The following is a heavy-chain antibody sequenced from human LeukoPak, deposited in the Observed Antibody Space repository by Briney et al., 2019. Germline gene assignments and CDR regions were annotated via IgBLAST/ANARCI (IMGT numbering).Heavy chain of an antibody. Sequence: SVKVSCKASGGTFSSYAISWVRQAPGQGLEWMGRIIPILGTANYAQKFQGRVTITADKSTSTAYMELSSLRSEDTAVYYCARVKTGDGGEDAFDIWGQGTMVTVSS. J-gene: IGHJ3*02. V-gene: IGHV1-69*04. D-gene: IGHD7-27*01. CDR3: ARVKTGDGGEDAFDI. CDR2: IIPILGTA. CDR1: GGTFSSYA.